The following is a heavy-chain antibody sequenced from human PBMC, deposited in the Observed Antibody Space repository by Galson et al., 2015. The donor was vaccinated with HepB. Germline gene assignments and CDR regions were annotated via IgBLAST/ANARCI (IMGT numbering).Heavy chain of an antibody. J-gene: IGHJ4*02. Sequence: SVKVSCKASGYTFTSYGINWLRQAPGQGLEWMGWISAYNGNTNYAQKFQGRVTMTTDTSTSTVYMELRSLRSDDTAVYYCARLYCTSTSCNAYYFDFWGQGTTVTVSP. CDR3: ARLYCTSTSCNAYYFDF. CDR1: GYTFTSYG. V-gene: IGHV1-18*01. CDR2: ISAYNGNT. D-gene: IGHD2-2*01.